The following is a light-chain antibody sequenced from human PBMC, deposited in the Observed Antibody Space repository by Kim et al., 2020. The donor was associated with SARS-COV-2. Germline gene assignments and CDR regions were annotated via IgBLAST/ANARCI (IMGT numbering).Light chain of an antibody. V-gene: IGKV3-15*01. CDR3: QQYNNWPRT. CDR1: HGSSSN. CDR2: GAS. Sequence: VSPGERAPPSSRARHGSSSNLCCYQKTPGEAPRLLNDGASRRTPSIPTMFSGGGAGALFTLTISRLQAEYFAVYYCQQYNNWPRTFGEGTKVDIK. J-gene: IGKJ1*01.